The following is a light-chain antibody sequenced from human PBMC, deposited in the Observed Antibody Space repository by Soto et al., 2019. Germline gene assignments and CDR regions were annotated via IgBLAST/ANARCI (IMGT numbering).Light chain of an antibody. CDR1: YSDIGGYNY. CDR3: SSYTSRSTLGV. J-gene: IGLJ2*01. V-gene: IGLV2-14*03. CDR2: DVS. Sequence: QSALTQPASVSGSPGQSITISCTGTYSDIGGYNYVSWYQQHPGTAPKLMIYDVSNRPSGVSYRFSGSKSGNTASLTISGLQAEDEADYYCSSYTSRSTLGVFGGGTKLTVL.